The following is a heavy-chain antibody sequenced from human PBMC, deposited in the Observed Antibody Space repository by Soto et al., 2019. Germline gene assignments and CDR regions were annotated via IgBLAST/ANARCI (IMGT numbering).Heavy chain of an antibody. J-gene: IGHJ6*03. CDR2: TYYRSKWYY. Sequence: SQTLSLTCAISGNSVSSSSAGWNWIRQSPSRGLEWLGRTYYRSKWYYDYAVSVKSRITINPDTSKNQFSLQLNSVTPEDTAIYYCARTPLEWLYYYYMDVWGKGTTVTVS. CDR3: ARTPLEWLYYYYMDV. V-gene: IGHV6-1*01. D-gene: IGHD3-3*01. CDR1: GNSVSSSSAG.